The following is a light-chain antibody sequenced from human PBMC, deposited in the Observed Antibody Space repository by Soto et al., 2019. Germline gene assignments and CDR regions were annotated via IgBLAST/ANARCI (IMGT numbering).Light chain of an antibody. CDR3: SSYTSTSTLV. CDR1: SSDVGGYNY. V-gene: IGLV2-14*01. Sequence: QSALTQPASVSGSPGQSITISCTGTSSDVGGYNYVSWYQQHPGKAPKLIIYDVSSRPSGVSSRFSGSKSGNTASLTISGLQAEDEADYYCSSYTSTSTLVFGTGTKLTVL. CDR2: DVS. J-gene: IGLJ1*01.